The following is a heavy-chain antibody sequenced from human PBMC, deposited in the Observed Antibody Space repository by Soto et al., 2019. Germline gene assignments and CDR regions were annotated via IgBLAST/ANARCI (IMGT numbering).Heavy chain of an antibody. CDR3: ARDLGSGSPSSWGWFDP. V-gene: IGHV1-69*01. CDR1: GGTFSSYA. CDR2: IIPIFGTA. D-gene: IGHD6-25*01. J-gene: IGHJ5*02. Sequence: QVQLVQSGAEVKKPGSSVKVSCKASGGTFSSYAISWVRQAPGQGLEWMGGIIPIFGTANYAQKFQGRVTITADESTSTAYMELSSLRSEDTAVYYCARDLGSGSPSSWGWFDPWGQGTLVTVSS.